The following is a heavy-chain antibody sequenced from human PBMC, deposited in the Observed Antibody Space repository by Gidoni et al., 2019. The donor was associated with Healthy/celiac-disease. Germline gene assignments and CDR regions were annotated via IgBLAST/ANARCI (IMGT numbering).Heavy chain of an antibody. D-gene: IGHD6-19*01. CDR3: ARRRGSGWYLNGFDP. V-gene: IGHV4-59*08. CDR1: GCSISSYY. Sequence: QVQLQESGPGLVKPSETLSLTCTVSGCSISSYYWSWIRQPPGKGLGWIGYIYYSGSPNYNPSLKSRVTISVDTSKNQFSLKLSSVTAADTAVYYCARRRGSGWYLNGFDPWGQGTLVTVSS. J-gene: IGHJ5*02. CDR2: IYYSGSP.